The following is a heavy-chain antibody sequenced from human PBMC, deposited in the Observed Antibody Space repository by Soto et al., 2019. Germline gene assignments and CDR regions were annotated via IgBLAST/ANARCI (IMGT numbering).Heavy chain of an antibody. Sequence: SLRLSCAASGFTFSSYAMHWVRQARGKGLEWVAVISYDGSNKYYADSVKGRFTISRDNSKNTLYLQMNSLRAADTAVYYCARDYPTTVVTPGSGSLDYWGQGTLVTVSS. CDR3: ARDYPTTVVTPGSGSLDY. J-gene: IGHJ4*02. CDR1: GFTFSSYA. V-gene: IGHV3-30-3*01. CDR2: ISYDGSNK. D-gene: IGHD4-17*01.